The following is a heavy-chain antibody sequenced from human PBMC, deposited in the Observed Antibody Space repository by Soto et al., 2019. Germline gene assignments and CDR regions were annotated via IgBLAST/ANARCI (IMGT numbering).Heavy chain of an antibody. CDR2: MNPTSGNT. V-gene: IGHV1-8*01. CDR3: ARGGRMDYVWGSYRYQVDY. CDR1: GYTFTSYD. J-gene: IGHJ4*02. Sequence: QVQLVQSGAEVKKPGASVKVSCKASGYTFTSYDINWVRQATGQGLEWMGWMNPTSGNTGYAQKFQGRVTMTRNTSISTAYMELSSLRSEDTAVYYCARGGRMDYVWGSYRYQVDYWGQGTLVTVSS. D-gene: IGHD3-16*02.